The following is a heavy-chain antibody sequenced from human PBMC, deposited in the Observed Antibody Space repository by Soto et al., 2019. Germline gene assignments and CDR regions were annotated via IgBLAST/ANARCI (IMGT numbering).Heavy chain of an antibody. Sequence: QVHLVQSGPEVRKPGDAVKVSCKASGYTFTSHGVSWVRQAPGQGLEWMGWISTFNGNAHYAQHLQGRLTMTTDTSTSTAYMELKSLTPDDTAVYYCARHVGYSSGWFLDWGQGTLVTVSS. CDR2: ISTFNGNA. D-gene: IGHD6-19*01. CDR3: ARHVGYSSGWFLD. CDR1: GYTFTSHG. J-gene: IGHJ4*02. V-gene: IGHV1-18*04.